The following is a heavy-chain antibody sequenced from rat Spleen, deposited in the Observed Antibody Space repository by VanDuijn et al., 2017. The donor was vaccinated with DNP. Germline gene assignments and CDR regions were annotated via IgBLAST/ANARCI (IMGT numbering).Heavy chain of an antibody. CDR2: ISPSGGST. CDR1: GFTFSNYD. CDR3: ATHTYGYPDY. V-gene: IGHV5-19*01. Sequence: EVQLVESGGGLVQPGRSLKLSCAASGFTFSNYDMAWVRQAPTKGLEWVASISPSGGSTYYRDSVKGRFTISRDNAKSTLYLQMDSLRSEDTATYYCATHTYGYPDYWGQGVMVTVSS. D-gene: IGHD2-1*01. J-gene: IGHJ2*01.